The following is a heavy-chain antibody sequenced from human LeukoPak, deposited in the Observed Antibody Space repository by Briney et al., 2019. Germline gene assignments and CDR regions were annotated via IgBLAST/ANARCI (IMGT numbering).Heavy chain of an antibody. V-gene: IGHV4-34*01. CDR2: INHSGST. CDR1: GGSFSGYY. J-gene: IGHJ5*02. CDR3: ARGPVRYDFWSGYYRYNWFDP. Sequence: SETLSLTCAVYGGSFSGYYWSWIRQPPGKGLEWIGEINHSGSTNYNPSLKSRVTISVDTSKNQFSLKLSSVTAADTAVYYCARGPVRYDFWSGYYRYNWFDPWGQGTLVTVSS. D-gene: IGHD3-3*01.